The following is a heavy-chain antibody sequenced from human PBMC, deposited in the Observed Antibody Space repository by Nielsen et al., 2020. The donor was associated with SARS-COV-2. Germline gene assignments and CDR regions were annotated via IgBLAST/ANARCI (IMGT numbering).Heavy chain of an antibody. D-gene: IGHD3-9*01. J-gene: IGHJ5*02. CDR1: GGSISSSSYY. V-gene: IGHV4-39*01. Sequence: GSLRLSCTVSGGSISSSSYYWGWIRQPPGKGLEWIGSIYYSGSTYYNPSLKSRVTISVDTSKNQFSLKLSSVTAADTAVYYCARQGYDILTGYPRHAWFDPWGQGTLVTVSS. CDR3: ARQGYDILTGYPRHAWFDP. CDR2: IYYSGST.